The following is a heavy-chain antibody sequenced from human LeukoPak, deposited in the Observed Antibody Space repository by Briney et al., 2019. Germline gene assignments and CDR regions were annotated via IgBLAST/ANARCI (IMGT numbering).Heavy chain of an antibody. CDR1: GGSISSSSYY. CDR2: IYYSGST. D-gene: IGHD3-10*01. V-gene: IGHV4-39*07. CDR3: ATSYYYGSGSYYKIDY. J-gene: IGHJ4*02. Sequence: SETLSLTCTVSGGSISSSSYYWGWIRQPPGKGLEWIGSIYYSGSTYYNPSLKSRVTISVDTSKNQFSLKLSSVTAADTAVYYCATSYYYGSGSYYKIDYWGQGTLVTVSS.